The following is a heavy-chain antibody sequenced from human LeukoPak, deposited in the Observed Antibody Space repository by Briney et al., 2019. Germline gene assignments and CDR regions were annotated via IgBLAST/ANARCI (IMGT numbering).Heavy chain of an antibody. CDR3: ARDTEMSAVFDS. J-gene: IGHJ4*02. D-gene: IGHD3-3*01. CDR2: IYYSGNT. Sequence: SETLSLTCTVSGGSISSGTYYWGWIRQPPGKGLEWIGSIYYSGNTYYNPSLNSRVTISVDTSNNQFSLKLSSVTAADTAVYYCARDTEMSAVFDSWGQGTLVTVSS. CDR1: GGSISSGTYY. V-gene: IGHV4-39*02.